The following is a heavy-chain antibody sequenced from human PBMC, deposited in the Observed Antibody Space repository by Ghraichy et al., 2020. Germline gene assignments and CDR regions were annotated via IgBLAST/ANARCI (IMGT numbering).Heavy chain of an antibody. J-gene: IGHJ6*02. V-gene: IGHV3-7*01. D-gene: IGHD6-6*01. CDR2: IKQDGSEK. CDR1: GFTFSSYW. Sequence: ETLSLTCAASGFTFSSYWMSWVRQAPGKGLEWVANIKQDGSEKYYVDSMKGRFTISRDNAKNSLYLQMNSLRAEDTAVYYCAIETSSSPRYGMDVWGQGTTVTVSS. CDR3: AIETSSSPRYGMDV.